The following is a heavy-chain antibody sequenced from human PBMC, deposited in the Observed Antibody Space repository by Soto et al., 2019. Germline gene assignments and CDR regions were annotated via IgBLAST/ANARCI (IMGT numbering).Heavy chain of an antibody. CDR3: ARLIVATTTRYYYYGMDV. CDR2: MNPNSGNT. V-gene: IGHV1-8*01. D-gene: IGHD5-12*01. CDR1: GYTFTSYD. J-gene: IGHJ6*02. Sequence: QVQLVQSGAEVKKPGASVKVSCKASGYTFTSYDINWVRQATGQGLEWMGWMNPNSGNTGYAQKFQGRVTMTRNTXIXTVXMELSSLRSEDTAVYYCARLIVATTTRYYYYGMDVWGQGTTVTVSS.